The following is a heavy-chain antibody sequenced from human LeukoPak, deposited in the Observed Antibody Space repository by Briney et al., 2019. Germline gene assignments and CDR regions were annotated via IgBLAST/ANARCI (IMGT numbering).Heavy chain of an antibody. J-gene: IGHJ4*02. D-gene: IGHD6-6*01. CDR2: INPNSGGT. CDR1: GYTFTGYY. CDR3: ARGDLTSIAARISFDY. V-gene: IGHV1-2*06. Sequence: GASVKVSCKASGYTFTGYYMHWVRQAPGQGLEWMGRINPNSGGTNYAQKFQGRVTMTRDTSISTAYMELSRLRSDDTAVYYCARGDLTSIAARISFDYWGQGTLVTVSS.